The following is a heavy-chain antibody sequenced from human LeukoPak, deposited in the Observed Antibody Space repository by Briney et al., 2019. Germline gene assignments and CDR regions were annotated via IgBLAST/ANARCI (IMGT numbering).Heavy chain of an antibody. V-gene: IGHV1-8*02. Sequence: ASVKVSCKASGYTFTGYYIHWLRQATGQGLEWMGWMNPNSGNTGYAQKFQGRVTMTRNTSISTAYMELSSLRSEDTAVYYCARAQIAAAGDYWGQGTLVTVSS. CDR3: ARAQIAAAGDY. CDR2: MNPNSGNT. J-gene: IGHJ4*02. D-gene: IGHD6-13*01. CDR1: GYTFTGYY.